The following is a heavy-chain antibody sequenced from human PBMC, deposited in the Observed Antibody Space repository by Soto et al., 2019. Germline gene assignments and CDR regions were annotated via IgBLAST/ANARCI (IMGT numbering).Heavy chain of an antibody. CDR2: ISPYNGNT. D-gene: IGHD6-19*01. CDR1: GYPFSSYG. J-gene: IGHJ4*02. CDR3: ARDLSWQCVVSPIDY. V-gene: IGHV1-18*01. Sequence: QVQLMQSGAEVKKPGASVKVSCKASGYPFSSYGVSWVRQAPGQGLEWMGWISPYNGNTNYAQKLQGRVIITTDTSTSTAHMELRSLRSDDTAVYFCARDLSWQCVVSPIDYWGQGTLVTVSS.